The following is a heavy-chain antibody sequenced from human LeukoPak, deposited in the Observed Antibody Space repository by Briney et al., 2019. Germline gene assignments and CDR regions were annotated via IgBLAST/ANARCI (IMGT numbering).Heavy chain of an antibody. J-gene: IGHJ3*02. CDR2: IYYSGST. CDR3: ASRLRYFDGLAFDI. CDR1: GDSISRYY. V-gene: IGHV4-59*01. D-gene: IGHD3-9*01. Sequence: SETLSLTCLVSGDSISRYYWNWIRQPPGKGLEWIGYIYYSGSTNYNPSLKSRVTISVDTSKNQFSLGLSSVTAGDTAVYYCASRLRYFDGLAFDIWGQGTMVTVSS.